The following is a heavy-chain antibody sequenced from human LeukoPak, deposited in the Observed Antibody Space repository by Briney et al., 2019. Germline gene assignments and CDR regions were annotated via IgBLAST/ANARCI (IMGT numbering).Heavy chain of an antibody. Sequence: GGSLRLSCAASGFTFSTYAMHWVRQAPGKGLEWVAVISYHESNKYYADSVKGRFTVSRDNSKNTLFLQMNSLRAEDTAVYYCTKDGGLWVSAHWGDSWGRGTLVTVSS. CDR1: GFTFSTYA. CDR3: TKDGGLWVSAHWGDS. D-gene: IGHD7-27*01. V-gene: IGHV3-30-3*01. J-gene: IGHJ4*02. CDR2: ISYHESNK.